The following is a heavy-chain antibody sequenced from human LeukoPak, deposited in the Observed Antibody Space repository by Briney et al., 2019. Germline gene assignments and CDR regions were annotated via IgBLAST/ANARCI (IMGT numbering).Heavy chain of an antibody. J-gene: IGHJ6*02. Sequence: PGGSLRLPCAASEFTFSSYSMNWARQAPGKGLEWVASINHNGNVNYYVDSVKGRFTISRDNAKNSLYLQMSNLRAEDTAVYFCARGGGLDVWGQGATVTVSS. V-gene: IGHV3-7*03. CDR2: INHNGNVN. CDR3: ARGGGLDV. CDR1: EFTFSSYS. D-gene: IGHD3-16*01.